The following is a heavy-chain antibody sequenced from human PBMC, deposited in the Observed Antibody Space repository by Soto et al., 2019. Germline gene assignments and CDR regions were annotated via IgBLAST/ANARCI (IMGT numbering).Heavy chain of an antibody. D-gene: IGHD2-21*01. Sequence: EVQLVESGGDSVQPGGSLRLSCAASGFTFSTYWMHWVRQAPGEGLVWVSRIKGDGSSTSSADSVEGRFTISRDNAKNPVYLHMNSLRADDTAVYYCARGAFHKDCLAYWGQGPRVTVSS. J-gene: IGHJ4*02. CDR2: IKGDGSST. CDR1: GFTFSTYW. V-gene: IGHV3-74*01. CDR3: ARGAFHKDCLAY.